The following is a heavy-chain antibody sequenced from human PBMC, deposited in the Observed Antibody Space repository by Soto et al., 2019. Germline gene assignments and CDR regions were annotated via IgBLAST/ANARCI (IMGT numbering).Heavy chain of an antibody. V-gene: IGHV4-4*07. D-gene: IGHD3-3*01. J-gene: IGHJ5*02. CDR2: IYSSGST. CDR1: GGTISGYY. Sequence: QVQLQESGPGLVKPSETLSLNCTVTGGTISGYYWTWIRQSAGGGLEWIGRIYSSGSTNYNPSLKSRVTISLDTSMNHFSLRLSSVTAADTAVYYCARGQRFSDWFDPWGQGTLVNVSS. CDR3: ARGQRFSDWFDP.